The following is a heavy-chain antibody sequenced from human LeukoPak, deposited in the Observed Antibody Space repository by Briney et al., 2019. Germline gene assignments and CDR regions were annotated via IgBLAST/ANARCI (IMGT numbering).Heavy chain of an antibody. D-gene: IGHD3-22*01. CDR3: ARDANYYDSRGENYFNC. Sequence: GGSLRLSCAASGFAFSSYWMSWVRQAPGKGLEWVANIKRDGSDTSYVDSVKGRFTISRDNAKNSPYLQLNSLRAEDTAVYYCARDANYYDSRGENYFNCWGQGTLVTVSS. V-gene: IGHV3-7*01. J-gene: IGHJ4*02. CDR1: GFAFSSYW. CDR2: IKRDGSDT.